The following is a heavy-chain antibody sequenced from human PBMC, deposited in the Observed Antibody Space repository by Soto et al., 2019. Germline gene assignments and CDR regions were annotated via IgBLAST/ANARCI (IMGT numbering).Heavy chain of an antibody. J-gene: IGHJ4*03. CDR1: GFTFSRSA. D-gene: IGHD6-25*01. V-gene: IGHV3-23*01. CDR2: ISGSGGTP. Sequence: GGSLRLSCAASGFTFSRSAMSWVRQAPGRGLEWFSTISGSGGTPYYADSVKGRFTISRDNSKNTLYLVLNSLRAEDAAVYYFARGRAEAGPLNYWGKGPWSPSPQ. CDR3: ARGRAEAGPLNY.